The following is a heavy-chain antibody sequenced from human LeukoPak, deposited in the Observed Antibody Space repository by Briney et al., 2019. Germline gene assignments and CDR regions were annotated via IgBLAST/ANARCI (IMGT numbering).Heavy chain of an antibody. CDR3: ARPVDWYFDA. V-gene: IGHV4-30-2*03. Sequence: SQTLSLTCTVSGGSISSGGYYWSWIRQLPGKGLEWIATIHYTGNAYYNPSLTSRLTISVDMSRNQFSLKLTSVTAADTAVYYCARPVDWYFDAWGRGTLVTVSS. J-gene: IGHJ2*01. CDR1: GGSISSGGYY. CDR2: IHYTGNA.